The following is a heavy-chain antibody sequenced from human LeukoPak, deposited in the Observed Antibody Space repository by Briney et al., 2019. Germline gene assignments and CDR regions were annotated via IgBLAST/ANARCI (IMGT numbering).Heavy chain of an antibody. CDR1: GFSFSSYE. Sequence: GGSLRLSCAASGFSFSSYEMNWVRQAPGKGLEWVALIYYDGSNKYYADSVKGRFTISRDNSKNTVYLQMNSLRAEDTAVYYCARDLSSGYLIDYWGQGTLVTVSS. V-gene: IGHV3-33*08. J-gene: IGHJ4*02. CDR3: ARDLSSGYLIDY. D-gene: IGHD3-22*01. CDR2: IYYDGSNK.